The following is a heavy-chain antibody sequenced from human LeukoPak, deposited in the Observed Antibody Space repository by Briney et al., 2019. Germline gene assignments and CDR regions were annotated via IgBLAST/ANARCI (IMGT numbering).Heavy chain of an antibody. CDR3: STRYGSGY. Sequence: PGGSLRLSCAASGFTFSNAWMTWVRQAPGKGLEWVGRVKSTLDGGTTNYAAPVKGRFTISRDDSKNTLYLQMNSLKTEDTAVYYCSTRYGSGYWGQGTLVTVSS. CDR2: VKSTLDGGTT. CDR1: GFTFSNAW. J-gene: IGHJ4*02. D-gene: IGHD1-1*01. V-gene: IGHV3-15*01.